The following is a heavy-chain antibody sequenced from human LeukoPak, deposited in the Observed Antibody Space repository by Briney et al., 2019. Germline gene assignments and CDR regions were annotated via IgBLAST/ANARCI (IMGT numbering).Heavy chain of an antibody. D-gene: IGHD6-19*01. CDR1: GFTFSSYW. CDR2: IKQYRSEK. V-gene: IGHV3-7*03. CDR3: VRALGYARGCGDY. Sequence: PGGSLRLSCAASGFTFSSYWMRWVRQAPGKGREWVANIKQYRSEKYSLASVKGRFTISRDNAKNSVYLQMNRLRAEDTAVYYCVRALGYARGCGDYWGQGILVTVSS. J-gene: IGHJ4*02.